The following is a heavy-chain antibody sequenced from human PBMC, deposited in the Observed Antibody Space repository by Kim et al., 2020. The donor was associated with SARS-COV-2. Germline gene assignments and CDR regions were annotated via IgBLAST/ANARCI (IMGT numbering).Heavy chain of an antibody. CDR3: ATTRYYYDISGLSHSFVPC. D-gene: IGHD3-22*01. V-gene: IGHV3-48*03. CDR2: ISNSGSTI. J-gene: IGHJ4*02. Sequence: GGSLRLSCAVSEFTFSSYEMNWVRQAPGKGLEWISYISNSGSTIYYADSVKGRFTISRDNAKNSLYLQMDSLRAEDTAVYYCATTRYYYDISGLSHSFVPCWGQGTLVTVSS. CDR1: EFTFSSYE.